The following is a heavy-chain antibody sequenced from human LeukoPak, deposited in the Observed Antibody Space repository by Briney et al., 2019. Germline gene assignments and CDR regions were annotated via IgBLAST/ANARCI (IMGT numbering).Heavy chain of an antibody. D-gene: IGHD1-26*01. Sequence: GGSLRLSCVASGFTFNTYNMNWVRQAPGKGLEWVSSITSSSYIYYADSVKGRFTISRDNAKSSLYLQMNSLRDEDTAVYYCARDPYSGNYGDYYYYYMDVWGKGTTVTISS. CDR3: ARDPYSGNYGDYYYYYMDV. CDR2: ITSSSYI. V-gene: IGHV3-21*01. CDR1: GFTFNTYN. J-gene: IGHJ6*03.